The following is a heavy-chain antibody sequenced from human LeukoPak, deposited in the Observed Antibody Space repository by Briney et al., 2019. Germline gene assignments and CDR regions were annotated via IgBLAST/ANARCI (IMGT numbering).Heavy chain of an antibody. CDR2: IWYDGSNK. CDR3: ARDHVYGSGRSWFDY. J-gene: IGHJ4*02. D-gene: IGHD3-10*01. V-gene: IGHV3-33*01. CDR1: GFTFSSYG. Sequence: GGSLRLSCAASGFTFSSYGMHWVRQAPGKGLEWVAVIWYDGSNKYYADSVKGRFTTSRDNSKNTLYLQMNSLRAEDTAVYYCARDHVYGSGRSWFDYWGQGTLVTVSS.